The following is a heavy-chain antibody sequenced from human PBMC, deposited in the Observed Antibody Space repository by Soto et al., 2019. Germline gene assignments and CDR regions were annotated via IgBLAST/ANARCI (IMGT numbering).Heavy chain of an antibody. CDR1: GFTFSSYW. D-gene: IGHD4-17*01. J-gene: IGHJ6*02. CDR3: ARDLYGGNTMDV. Sequence: GSLRLSCAASGFTFSSYWMHWVRQAPGKGLVWVSRINSDGSSTSYADSVKGRFTISRDNAKNTLYLQMNSRRAEDTAVYYCARDLYGGNTMDVWGQGTTVTVSS. CDR2: INSDGSST. V-gene: IGHV3-74*01.